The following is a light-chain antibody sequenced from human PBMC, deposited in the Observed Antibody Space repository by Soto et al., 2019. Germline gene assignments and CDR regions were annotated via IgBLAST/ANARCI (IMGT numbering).Light chain of an antibody. Sequence: EIVLTQSPGTLSLSPGERATLSCRASQSVSSSYLAWYQQQPGQAPRLLIYGASSRATGIPDMFSGSGSGTGFTLTISRLEPEDFAVYYFQQYGSSPITFGQGTRLEIK. J-gene: IGKJ5*01. CDR1: QSVSSSY. CDR3: QQYGSSPIT. V-gene: IGKV3-20*01. CDR2: GAS.